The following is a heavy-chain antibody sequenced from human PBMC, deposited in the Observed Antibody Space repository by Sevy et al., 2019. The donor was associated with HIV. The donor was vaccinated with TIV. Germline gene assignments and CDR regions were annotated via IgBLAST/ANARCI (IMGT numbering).Heavy chain of an antibody. V-gene: IGHV3-7*01. J-gene: IGHJ3*02. Sequence: GGSLRLSCAGSGFTLSSYWMSWVRQAPGRGLEWVANIKQDGSEKYYVDSVKGRFTISRDNAENSMYLQMNSLRDEDTAMYYCAGQSGVFDGDTAMPDAFDIWGRGTMVTVSS. CDR1: GFTLSSYW. CDR3: AGQSGVFDGDTAMPDAFDI. D-gene: IGHD5-18*01. CDR2: IKQDGSEK.